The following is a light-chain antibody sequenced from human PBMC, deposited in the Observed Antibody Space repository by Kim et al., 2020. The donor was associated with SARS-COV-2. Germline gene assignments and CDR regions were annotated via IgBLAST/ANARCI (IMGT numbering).Light chain of an antibody. CDR2: SAS. J-gene: IGKJ1*01. CDR1: QSVSSNF. CDR3: QQYATSPET. V-gene: IGKV3-20*01. Sequence: ENVLTQSPGTLPLSPGERATLSCRASQSVSSNFLAWYQQKAGQAPRLLIYSASSRASGIPDRFSGSGSGTDFTLTISTLEPEDFAVYYCQQYATSPETFGQGTEVEIK.